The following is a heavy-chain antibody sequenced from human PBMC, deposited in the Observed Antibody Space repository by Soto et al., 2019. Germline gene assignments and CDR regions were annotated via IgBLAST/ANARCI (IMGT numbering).Heavy chain of an antibody. CDR1: GGSISSYY. V-gene: IGHV4-59*08. CDR3: ATLLDYGDYYYFDY. Sequence: TSETLSLTCTVSGGSISSYYWSWIRQPPGKGLEWIGYIYYSGSTNYNPSLKSRVTISVDTSKNQFSLKLSSVTAADTAVYYCATLLDYGDYYYFDYWGQGTLVTVSS. J-gene: IGHJ4*02. D-gene: IGHD4-17*01. CDR2: IYYSGST.